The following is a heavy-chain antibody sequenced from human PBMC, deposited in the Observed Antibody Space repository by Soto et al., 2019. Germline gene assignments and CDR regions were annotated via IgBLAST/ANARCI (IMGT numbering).Heavy chain of an antibody. Sequence: KTSETLSLTCTFSCGSIISYYWSWIRQPAGKGLEWIGRIYTSGSTNYNPSLKSRVTMSVDTSKNQFSLKLSSVTAADTAVYYCARAGIAARPRENWFDPWGQGTLVTVSS. CDR1: CGSIISYY. CDR3: ARAGIAARPRENWFDP. J-gene: IGHJ5*02. D-gene: IGHD6-6*01. CDR2: IYTSGST. V-gene: IGHV4-4*07.